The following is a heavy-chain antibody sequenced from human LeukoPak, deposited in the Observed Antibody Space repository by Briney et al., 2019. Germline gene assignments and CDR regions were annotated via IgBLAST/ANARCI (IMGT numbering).Heavy chain of an antibody. D-gene: IGHD2-15*01. Sequence: SSQTLSLTCTVSGGSISSGGYYWSWIRQHPGKGLEWIGYIYYSGSTYYNPSLKSRVTISADTSKNQFSLKLSSVTAADTAVYYCARAVHCSGGSCSGFDYWGQGTLVTVSS. CDR1: GGSISSGGYY. CDR2: IYYSGST. CDR3: ARAVHCSGGSCSGFDY. V-gene: IGHV4-31*03. J-gene: IGHJ4*02.